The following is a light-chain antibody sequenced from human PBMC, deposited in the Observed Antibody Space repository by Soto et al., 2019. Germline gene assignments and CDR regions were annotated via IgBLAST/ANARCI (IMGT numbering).Light chain of an antibody. CDR2: GAS. CDR3: KQYGSSPQT. Sequence: EIGLTQSPGTLSLSPGERATLSCRSGQSVSSSYLAWYQQKPGQAPRLLIYGASSRATGIPDRFSGSGSGTDFTLTISRLEPEDFAVYYCKQYGSSPQTFGQGTRLEIK. J-gene: IGKJ5*01. CDR1: QSVSSSY. V-gene: IGKV3-20*01.